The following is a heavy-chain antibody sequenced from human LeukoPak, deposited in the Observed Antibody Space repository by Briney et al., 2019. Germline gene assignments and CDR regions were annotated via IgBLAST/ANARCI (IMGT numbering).Heavy chain of an antibody. Sequence: PSETLSLTCTVSGYSISSGYYWAWIRQPPGKGLGWIGSIYYSGSSFDNPALKSRVTISVDTSKNQFSLKLSSVSAADTAVYYCARHRSGWLQSSFDYWGQGTLVTVSS. CDR3: ARHRSGWLQSSFDY. CDR2: IYYSGSS. J-gene: IGHJ4*02. V-gene: IGHV4-38-2*02. D-gene: IGHD5-24*01. CDR1: GYSISSGYY.